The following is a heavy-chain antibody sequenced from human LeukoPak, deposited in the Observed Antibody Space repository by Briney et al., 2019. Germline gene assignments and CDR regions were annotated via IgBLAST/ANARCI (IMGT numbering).Heavy chain of an antibody. D-gene: IGHD5/OR15-5a*01. Sequence: PGGSLRLSCAASGFTSSSHTMHWVRQAPGKGLEWVAVIEPDGRNKFHADSVKGRFIISRDNSKNTLYLQLDSLRTEDTAVYYCVRQSTGLDYWGQGTLVTVSS. CDR3: VRQSTGLDY. CDR2: IEPDGRNK. V-gene: IGHV3-30-3*01. J-gene: IGHJ4*02. CDR1: GFTSSSHT.